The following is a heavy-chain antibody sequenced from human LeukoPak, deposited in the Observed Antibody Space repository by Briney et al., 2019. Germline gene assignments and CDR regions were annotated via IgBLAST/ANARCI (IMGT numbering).Heavy chain of an antibody. CDR3: ARDLAPYYYGSSSYLGDRGSHY. J-gene: IGHJ4*02. V-gene: IGHV4-61*02. Sequence: SETLSLTCTVSGASISRGSHYWSWIRQPAGRGLEWIGRINASGTTKYNPSLESRVTISVYTSENQFSLKMRSVTAADTAVYYCARDLAPYYYGSSSYLGDRGSHYWGQGTLVTVSS. CDR2: INASGTT. D-gene: IGHD3-10*01. CDR1: GASISRGSHY.